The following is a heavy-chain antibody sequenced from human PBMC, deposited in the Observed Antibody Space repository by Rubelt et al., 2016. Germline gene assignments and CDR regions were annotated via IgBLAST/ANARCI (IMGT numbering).Heavy chain of an antibody. V-gene: IGHV1-3*01. Sequence: QVQLVQSGAEVKKPGASVKVSCKASGYTFTSYAMHWVRQAPGQRLEWVGWINAGNGNTKYSQKLQGRVTITRDTSASTAYMELSSLRSEDTAVYYCARGDIVVVVAASNPLDYWGQGTLVTVSS. CDR1: GYTFTSYA. CDR2: INAGNGNT. CDR3: ARGDIVVVVAASNPLDY. J-gene: IGHJ4*02. D-gene: IGHD2-15*01.